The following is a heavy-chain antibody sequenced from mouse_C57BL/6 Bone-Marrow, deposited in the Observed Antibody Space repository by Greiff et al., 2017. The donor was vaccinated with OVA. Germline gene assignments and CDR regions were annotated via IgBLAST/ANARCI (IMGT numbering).Heavy chain of an antibody. V-gene: IGHV1-50*01. D-gene: IGHD4-1*01. J-gene: IGHJ3*01. CDR3: AKVNWDVAFAY. CDR1: GYTFTSYW. Sequence: QVQLQQPGAELVKPGASVKLSCKASGYTFTSYWMQWVKQRPGQGLEWIGEIDPSDSYTNYNQKFKGKATLTVDTSSSTAYMQLSSLTSEDSAVYYCAKVNWDVAFAYWGQGTLVTVSA. CDR2: IDPSDSYT.